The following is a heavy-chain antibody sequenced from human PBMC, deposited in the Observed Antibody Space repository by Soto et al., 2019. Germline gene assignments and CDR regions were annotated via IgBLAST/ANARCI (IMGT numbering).Heavy chain of an antibody. CDR2: INAGNGNT. Sequence: ASVKVSCKASGYTFTSYAMHWVRQAPGQRLEWMGWINAGNGNTKYSQKFQGRVTITRDTSSRTAYMELSSLSSDDTAIYYFVRGTWDCSSINCYTPQGSFYYGMYVWGQGTTVTASS. J-gene: IGHJ6*02. CDR1: GYTFTSYA. V-gene: IGHV1-3*01. D-gene: IGHD2-2*01. CDR3: VRGTWDCSSINCYTPQGSFYYGMYV.